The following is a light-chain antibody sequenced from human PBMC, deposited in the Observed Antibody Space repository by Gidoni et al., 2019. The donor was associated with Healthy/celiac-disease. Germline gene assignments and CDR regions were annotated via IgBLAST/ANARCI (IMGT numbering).Light chain of an antibody. J-gene: IGLJ2*01. CDR3: QAWDSSTDVV. CDR1: KLGDKY. Sequence: SYELTQPLSVSVSPGQTASITCSGDKLGDKYACWSQQKPGQSPVLVIYQDSKRPSGIPERFSGSNSGNTATLTISGTQAMDEADYYCQAWDSSTDVVFGGGTKLTVL. CDR2: QDS. V-gene: IGLV3-1*01.